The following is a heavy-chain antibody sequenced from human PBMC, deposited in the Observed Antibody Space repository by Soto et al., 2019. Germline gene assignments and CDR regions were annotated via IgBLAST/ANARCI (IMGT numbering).Heavy chain of an antibody. V-gene: IGHV3-49*03. Sequence: PGGSLRLSCTASGFTFGDYAMSWFRQAPGKGLEWVGFIRSKAYGGTTEYAASVKGRFTISRDDSKSIAYLQMNSLKTEDTAVYYCSRAHYDFWSGYYIGRTYYYYGMDVWGQGTTVTVSS. CDR1: GFTFGDYA. CDR2: IRSKAYGGTT. D-gene: IGHD3-3*01. CDR3: SRAHYDFWSGYYIGRTYYYYGMDV. J-gene: IGHJ6*02.